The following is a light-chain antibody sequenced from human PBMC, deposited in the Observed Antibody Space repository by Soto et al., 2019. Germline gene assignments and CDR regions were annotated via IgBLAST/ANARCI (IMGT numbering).Light chain of an antibody. V-gene: IGKV3-15*01. CDR1: RSISSN. J-gene: IGKJ1*01. Sequence: EIVMTQSPATLSVSPGERATLSCRASRSISSNLAWYQQKPGQGPRLLIYDASIRASGISSRFRGSGSGTEFTLTISRLQSEDFAVYYCQQYDDWPPITFGQGTKVEI. CDR2: DAS. CDR3: QQYDDWPPIT.